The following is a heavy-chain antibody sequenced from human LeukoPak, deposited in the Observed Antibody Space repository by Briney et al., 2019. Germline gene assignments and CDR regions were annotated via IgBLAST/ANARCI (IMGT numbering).Heavy chain of an antibody. J-gene: IGHJ6*03. CDR2: ISAYNGNT. CDR1: GYTFTSYG. V-gene: IGHV1-18*01. CDR3: ARDSGWEWLRSYYYYYMDV. D-gene: IGHD5-12*01. Sequence: ASVKVSCKASGYTFTSYGVSWVRQAPGQGLEWMGWISAYNGNTNYAQKLQGRVTMTTDTSTSIAYMELRSLRSDDTAVYYCARDSGWEWLRSYYYYYMDVWGKGTTVTISS.